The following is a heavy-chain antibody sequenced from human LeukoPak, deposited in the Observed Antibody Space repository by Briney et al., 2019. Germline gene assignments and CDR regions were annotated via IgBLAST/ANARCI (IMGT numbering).Heavy chain of an antibody. CDR1: GCTFSSYG. V-gene: IGHV3-33*01. CDR3: AREAAYCGGDCSIDY. CDR2: IWYDGSNK. D-gene: IGHD2-21*02. J-gene: IGHJ4*02. Sequence: GRSLRLSCAASGCTFSSYGMHWVRQAPGKGLEWVAVIWYDGSNKYYADSVKGRFTISRDNSKNTLYLQMNSLRAEDTAVYYCAREAAYCGGDCSIDYWGQGTLVTVSS.